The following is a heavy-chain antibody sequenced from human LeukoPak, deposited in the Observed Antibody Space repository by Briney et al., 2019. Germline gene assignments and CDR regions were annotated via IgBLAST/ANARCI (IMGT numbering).Heavy chain of an antibody. Sequence: GGSLRLSCAASGFTFSSYSMNWVRQAPGKGLEWVSSISSSSSYIYYADSVKGRFTISRDNAKNSLYLQMNSLRAEDTAVYYCARGLAVAGAIIDYWGRGTLVTVSS. J-gene: IGHJ4*02. CDR3: ARGLAVAGAIIDY. CDR1: GFTFSSYS. D-gene: IGHD6-19*01. CDR2: ISSSSSYI. V-gene: IGHV3-21*01.